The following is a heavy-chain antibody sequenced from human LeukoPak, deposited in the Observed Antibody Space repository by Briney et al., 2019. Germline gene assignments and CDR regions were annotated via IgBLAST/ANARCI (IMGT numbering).Heavy chain of an antibody. Sequence: GGSLRLSCAASGFTFSNYWMHWVRQAPGKGLVWVSRINSDGINTSYADSVKGRFTISRDNAKNTLNLQMNSLRAEDTAVYYCARRRDIVVVPAAYNWFDPWGQGTLVTVSS. CDR3: ARRRDIVVVPAAYNWFDP. CDR2: INSDGINT. V-gene: IGHV3-74*01. CDR1: GFTFSNYW. J-gene: IGHJ5*02. D-gene: IGHD2-2*01.